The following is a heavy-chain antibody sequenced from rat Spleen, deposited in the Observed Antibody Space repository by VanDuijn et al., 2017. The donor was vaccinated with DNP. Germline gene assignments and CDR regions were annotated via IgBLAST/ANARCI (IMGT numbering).Heavy chain of an antibody. CDR1: GFTFGNSY. V-gene: IGHV5-22*01. CDR2: ISSDGSST. D-gene: IGHD1-6*01. J-gene: IGHJ2*01. CDR3: TRNDYVYYGLLPSYYFDY. Sequence: EVQLVESGGGLVQPGRSLKLSCTASGFTFGNSYMAWVRQAPKEGLEWVAAISSDGSSTYYRDSVKGRFTISRDNAKSTLYLQRYSLRSEDTATYYCTRNDYVYYGLLPSYYFDYGGQGVMVTVSS.